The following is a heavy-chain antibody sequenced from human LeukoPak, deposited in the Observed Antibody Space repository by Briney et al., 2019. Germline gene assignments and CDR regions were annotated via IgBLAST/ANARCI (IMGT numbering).Heavy chain of an antibody. Sequence: ASVKVSCKASGYTFTSYYMHWVRQAPGQGLEWMGWISAYNGNPNYAQKLQGRVTVTTDTSTSTAYMELRSLRSDDTAVYYCAREYQLPPFDAFDIWGQGTMVTVSS. J-gene: IGHJ3*02. D-gene: IGHD2-2*01. CDR3: AREYQLPPFDAFDI. CDR2: ISAYNGNP. CDR1: GYTFTSYY. V-gene: IGHV1-18*04.